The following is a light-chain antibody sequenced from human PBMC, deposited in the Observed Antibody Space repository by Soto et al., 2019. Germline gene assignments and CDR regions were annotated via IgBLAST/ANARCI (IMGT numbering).Light chain of an antibody. CDR1: QRIGRF. CDR3: QQCYMGWT. Sequence: DIQMTQSPSTLSASVGDRGTITCRASQRIGRFLAWYQQQPGKAPKLLIYDASTLESGVPSRFSGTGSGTEFTFSITSLQPEDFGTYYCQQCYMGWTFGQGTKVDFK. J-gene: IGKJ1*01. CDR2: DAS. V-gene: IGKV1-5*01.